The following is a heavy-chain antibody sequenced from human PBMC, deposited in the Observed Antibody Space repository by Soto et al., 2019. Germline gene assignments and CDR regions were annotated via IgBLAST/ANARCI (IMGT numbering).Heavy chain of an antibody. CDR3: ARGAPTGSFLFDY. Sequence: EVQLVESGGGLVRPGGSLRLSCAASGFTFDSYDMHWVRQAAGKPLEWVSSIGTVGDTYYQDSVKGRFTFSRDNGKSSLSLQMNSLRVEDTAIHFCARGAPTGSFLFDYWGQGILVAVSS. J-gene: IGHJ4*02. CDR1: GFTFDSYD. CDR2: IGTVGDT. D-gene: IGHD1-26*01. V-gene: IGHV3-13*01.